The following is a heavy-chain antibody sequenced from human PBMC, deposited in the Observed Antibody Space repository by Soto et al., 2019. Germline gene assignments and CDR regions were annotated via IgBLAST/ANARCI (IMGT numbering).Heavy chain of an antibody. J-gene: IGHJ6*02. D-gene: IGHD3-10*01. CDR1: GGSTSSYY. CDR2: KHDSGTT. V-gene: IGHV4-59*01. Sequence: PSETLSLTGTVAGGSTSSYYWSWIRQPPGKGLKWIGYKHDSGTTNYNPSLKSRVTISVDTSKIHVYLKVRSLTAADTGVYYCARGTMSRRVTLTPRYSYGMDVWGQGTTV. CDR3: ARGTMSRRVTLTPRYSYGMDV.